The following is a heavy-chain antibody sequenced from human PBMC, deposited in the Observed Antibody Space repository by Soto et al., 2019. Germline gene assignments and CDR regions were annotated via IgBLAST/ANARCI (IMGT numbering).Heavy chain of an antibody. J-gene: IGHJ4*02. CDR2: ISGSSSMV. CDR1: GITLTPYE. CDR3: ASDFWSVFW. V-gene: IGHV3-48*03. Sequence: SLRLSCAASGITLTPYEMNWVRQAPGKGLEWISYISGSSSMVYYAYSVKCRFTVSRDNAKNSLFLQMNSLRAEDTDVYYCASDFWSVFWWGQGTPVPSPQ. D-gene: IGHD3-3*01.